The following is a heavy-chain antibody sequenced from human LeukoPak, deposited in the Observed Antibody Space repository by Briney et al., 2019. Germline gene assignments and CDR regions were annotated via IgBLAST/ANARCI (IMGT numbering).Heavy chain of an antibody. CDR3: ARDPSIAVAAIKFDY. CDR1: GFTFSDYY. V-gene: IGHV3-11*01. Sequence: GGSLRLSCAASGFTFSDYYMSWIRQAPGKGLEWVSYISSSGSTIYYADSVKGRFTISRDNAKNSLYLQMNSLRAEDTAVYYCARDPSIAVAAIKFDYWGQGTLVTVSS. CDR2: ISSSGSTI. D-gene: IGHD6-19*01. J-gene: IGHJ4*02.